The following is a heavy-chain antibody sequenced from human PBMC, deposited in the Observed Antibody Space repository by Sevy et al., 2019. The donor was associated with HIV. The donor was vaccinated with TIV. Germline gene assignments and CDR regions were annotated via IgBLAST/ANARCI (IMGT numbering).Heavy chain of an antibody. V-gene: IGHV3-33*08. CDR1: GFDFSSYA. D-gene: IGHD3-22*01. Sequence: GGSLRLSCAASGFDFSSYAMHWVRQAPGKGMEWVAIIWSDGAYQYHGDSVKGRFTISRDNSKNTLYLQMNNVRVEDTAVYYCARGGYYYDNAAYYALDSWGQGTLVTVSS. CDR3: ARGGYYYDNAAYYALDS. CDR2: IWSDGAYQ. J-gene: IGHJ4*02.